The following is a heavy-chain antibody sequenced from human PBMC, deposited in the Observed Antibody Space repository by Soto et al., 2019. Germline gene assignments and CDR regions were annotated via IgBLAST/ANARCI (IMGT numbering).Heavy chain of an antibody. CDR3: ARADGSSALALNY. D-gene: IGHD6-25*01. J-gene: IGHJ4*02. V-gene: IGHV4-30-2*01. CDR2: IYHSGST. CDR1: CGSISSGGYS. Sequence: SETLSLTCAVSCGSISSGGYSWSWIRQPPGKGLEWIGYIYHSGSTYYNPSLKSRVTISVDRSKNQFSLQLSSVTAADTAVYYCARADGSSALALNYWGQGTLVTVSS.